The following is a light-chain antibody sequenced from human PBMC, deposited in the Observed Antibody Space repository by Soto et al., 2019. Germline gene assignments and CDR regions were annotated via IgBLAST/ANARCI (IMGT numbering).Light chain of an antibody. Sequence: IEMPQYTATLSVSPGARATLSCMASQSVRSNLAWYQQKPGQAPRLLIYDASTRATGVPARFSGSGSGTEFTLTISSLQSEDFAVYSCQQYNNWAAMTFGQGTRLEIK. V-gene: IGKV3-15*01. CDR1: QSVRSN. CDR2: DAS. CDR3: QQYNNWAAMT. J-gene: IGKJ5*01.